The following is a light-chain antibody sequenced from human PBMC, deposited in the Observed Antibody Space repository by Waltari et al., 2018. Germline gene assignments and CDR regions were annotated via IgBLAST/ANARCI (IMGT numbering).Light chain of an antibody. J-gene: IGLJ2*01. V-gene: IGLV1-40*01. CDR1: SSNIGAGYD. CDR3: QSYDRSLSVRV. CDR2: GNI. Sequence: QSVLTQPPSVSGAPGQRVTISCTGSSSNIGAGYDVHWYQQLPGSAPKLLIYGNIVRPSGVRDRCSGSKSGTSASLAITGLQAEDEADYYGQSYDRSLSVRVFGGGTKLTVL.